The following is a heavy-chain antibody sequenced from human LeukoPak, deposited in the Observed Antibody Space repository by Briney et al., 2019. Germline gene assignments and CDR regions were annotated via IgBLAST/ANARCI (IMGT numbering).Heavy chain of an antibody. V-gene: IGHV3-66*02. J-gene: IGHJ4*02. Sequence: GGSLRLSCAASGFTVSSNYMSWVRRAPGKGLEWVSVIYSGGSTYYADSVKGRFTISRDNSKNTLYLQMNSLRAEDTAVYYCVRSLGGASDYWGQGTPVTVSS. D-gene: IGHD3-16*01. CDR3: VRSLGGASDY. CDR1: GFTVSSNY. CDR2: IYSGGST.